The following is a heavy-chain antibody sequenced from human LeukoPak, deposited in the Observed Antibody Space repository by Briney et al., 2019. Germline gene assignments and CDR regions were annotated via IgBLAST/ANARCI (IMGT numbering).Heavy chain of an antibody. CDR1: GFTFMTYW. CDR2: IKQDGSEK. V-gene: IGHV3-7*01. D-gene: IGHD3-10*01. J-gene: IGHJ4*02. Sequence: GGSLRLSCAASGFTFMTYWMSWVRQAPGKGLEWVANIKQDGSEKYYVDPVKGRFTISRDNAKNSLYLQMNSLRAEDTAVYYCARDQLLWFGEFRHFDYWGQGTLVTVSS. CDR3: ARDQLLWFGEFRHFDY.